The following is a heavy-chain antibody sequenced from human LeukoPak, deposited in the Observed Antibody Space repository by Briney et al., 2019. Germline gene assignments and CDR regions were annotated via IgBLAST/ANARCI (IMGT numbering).Heavy chain of an antibody. V-gene: IGHV4-39*01. CDR2: VSNSGSK. CDR1: GGSISSSSYY. D-gene: IGHD3-9*01. CDR3: AGLRYDILTGCFDY. J-gene: IGHJ4*02. Sequence: SETLSLTCTVSGGSISSSSYYWGWIRQPPGKGLEWIGSVSNSGSKHYNPSLKSRVTIFEDTSKNQFSLKLSSVTAADTAVYYCAGLRYDILTGCFDYWGQGTLVTVSS.